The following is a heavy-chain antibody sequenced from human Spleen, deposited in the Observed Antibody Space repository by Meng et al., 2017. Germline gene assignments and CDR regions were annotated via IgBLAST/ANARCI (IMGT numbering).Heavy chain of an antibody. CDR2: ISAYNGNT. Sequence: ASVKVSCKASGGTFKNYNINWVRQAPGQGLEWMGWISAYNGNTNYAQKLQGRVTMTTDTSTSTAYMELRSLRSDDTAVYYCARDLSYYYDIPGIFDYWGQGTRVTGSS. CDR3: ARDLSYYYDIPGIFDY. J-gene: IGHJ4*02. V-gene: IGHV1-18*01. D-gene: IGHD3-22*01. CDR1: GGTFKNYN.